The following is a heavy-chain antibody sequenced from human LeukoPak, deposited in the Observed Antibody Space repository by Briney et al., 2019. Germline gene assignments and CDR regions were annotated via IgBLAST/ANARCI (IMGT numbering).Heavy chain of an antibody. Sequence: ASVKVSCKASGGTFSSYTISWVRQAPGQGLEWMGRIIPILGIANYAQKFQGRVTIPADKSTSTAYMELSSLRSEDTAVYYCARGGLQYPPDYWGQGTLVTVSS. V-gene: IGHV1-69*02. CDR1: GGTFSSYT. CDR3: ARGGLQYPPDY. CDR2: IIPILGIA. D-gene: IGHD4-11*01. J-gene: IGHJ4*02.